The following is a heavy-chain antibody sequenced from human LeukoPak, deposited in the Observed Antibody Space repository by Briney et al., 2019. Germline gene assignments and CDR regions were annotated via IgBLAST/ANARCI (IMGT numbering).Heavy chain of an antibody. CDR3: ARDVVKFHKAFDY. J-gene: IGHJ4*02. V-gene: IGHV4-38-2*02. CDR1: GYSISRGYY. Sequence: PSETLSLTCNVSGYSISRGYYWGWIRQPPGKGLEWIGSIYHSGSTYYNPSLKSRVTISVDTSKNQFSLKLSSVTAADTAVYYCARDVVKFHKAFDYWGQGTLVTVSS. CDR2: IYHSGST.